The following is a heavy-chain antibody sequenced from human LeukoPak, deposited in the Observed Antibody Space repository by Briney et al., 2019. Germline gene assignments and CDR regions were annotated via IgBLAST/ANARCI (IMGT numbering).Heavy chain of an antibody. Sequence: PGGSLRLSCAASGFTLSSFGMHWVRQAPGKGLEWVAVIWYDGSKKYYADSVKGRFTISRDNSKNTLYLQMNALRAEDTAVYYCARDFNHHFDYWGQGTLVTVSS. V-gene: IGHV3-33*01. CDR2: IWYDGSKK. D-gene: IGHD1-14*01. CDR3: ARDFNHHFDY. CDR1: GFTLSSFG. J-gene: IGHJ4*02.